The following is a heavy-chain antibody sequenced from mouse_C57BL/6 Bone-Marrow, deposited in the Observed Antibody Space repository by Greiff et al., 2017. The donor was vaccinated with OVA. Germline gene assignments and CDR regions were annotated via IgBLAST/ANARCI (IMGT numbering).Heavy chain of an antibody. CDR1: GYTFTSYW. Sequence: QVHVKQPGAELVKPGASVKLSCKASGYTFTSYWMQWVKQRPGQGLEWIGEIDPSDSYTNYNQKFKGKATLTVDTSSSTAYMQLSSLTSEDSAVYYCARVPLWYFDVWGTGTTVTVSS. CDR3: ARVPLWYFDV. J-gene: IGHJ1*03. CDR2: IDPSDSYT. D-gene: IGHD2-14*01. V-gene: IGHV1-50*01.